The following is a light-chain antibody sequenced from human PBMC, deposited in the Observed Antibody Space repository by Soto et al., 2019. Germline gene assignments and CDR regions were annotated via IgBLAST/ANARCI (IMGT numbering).Light chain of an antibody. V-gene: IGKV3-20*01. CDR2: CAS. Sequence: EIVLTQSPGTLSLSPGERATLSCRASQSVSSSYLAWYQQKPGQAPRLLIFCASSRATCIPDRFSGSGSGTDFTLTISRLEAEDVEVCYCQQYGGSANTFGGGTQVEIK. J-gene: IGKJ4*01. CDR1: QSVSSSY. CDR3: QQYGGSANT.